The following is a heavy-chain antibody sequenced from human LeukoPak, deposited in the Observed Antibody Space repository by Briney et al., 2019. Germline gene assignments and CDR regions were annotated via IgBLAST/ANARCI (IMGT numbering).Heavy chain of an antibody. Sequence: GGSLRLSCATSGFTFSSYAMSWVRQAPGEGLEWVSGIGASGGSTYYADSVKGRFTISRDNSKNTLYLQMNSLRADDTAVYYCTRSPSLGGSYWGFDYWGQGTLLTVSS. CDR3: TRSPSLGGSYWGFDY. CDR2: IGASGGST. D-gene: IGHD1-26*01. CDR1: GFTFSSYA. J-gene: IGHJ4*02. V-gene: IGHV3-23*01.